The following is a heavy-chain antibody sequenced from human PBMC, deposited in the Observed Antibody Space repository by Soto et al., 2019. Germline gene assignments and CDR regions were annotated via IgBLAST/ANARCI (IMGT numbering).Heavy chain of an antibody. J-gene: IGHJ4*02. Sequence: QLQLQESGPGLVKPSETLSLTCAVSGVSIGGNSYYWAWIRQGPGQGLEWIAPIYYSGTTYYNPSLKSRVTISLDTSKNQCSLRLTSVTAADTAVYYCARQFGSGSYYYWGQGTLVTVS. CDR3: ARQFGSGSYYY. CDR1: GVSIGGNSYY. CDR2: IYYSGTT. D-gene: IGHD1-26*01. V-gene: IGHV4-39*01.